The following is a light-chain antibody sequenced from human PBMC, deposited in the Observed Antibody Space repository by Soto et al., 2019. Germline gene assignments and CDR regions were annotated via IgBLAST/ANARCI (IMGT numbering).Light chain of an antibody. V-gene: IGKV3-15*01. J-gene: IGKJ1*01. CDR3: QQYNSWSRWT. CDR2: GAS. CDR1: QSVSSN. Sequence: EIVMTQSPAPLSVSPGERATLSCRASQSVSSNLAWYQQKPGQAPRLLIAGASTRATGFPARCSGSGSGTEVTLTSTCLQSEDCAVYYCQQYNSWSRWTFSPGTKMEMK.